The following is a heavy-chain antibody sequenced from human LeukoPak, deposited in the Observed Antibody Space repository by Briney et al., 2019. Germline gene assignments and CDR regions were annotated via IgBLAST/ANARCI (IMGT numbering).Heavy chain of an antibody. J-gene: IGHJ4*02. CDR3: VTKDRDSSSSGYFDY. V-gene: IGHV3-48*01. D-gene: IGHD6-6*01. CDR2: ISSSSSTI. CDR1: RFTFSSYS. Sequence: GGSLRLSCAASRFTFSSYSMSWVRQAPGKGLEWVSYISSSSSTIYYADSVKGRFTTSRDNARNSLYLQMNSLRAEDTAVYYCVTKDRDSSSSGYFDYWGQGTLVTVSS.